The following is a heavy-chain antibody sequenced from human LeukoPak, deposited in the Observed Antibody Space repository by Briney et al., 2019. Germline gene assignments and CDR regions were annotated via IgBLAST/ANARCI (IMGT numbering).Heavy chain of an antibody. CDR1: GCTFTGYY. J-gene: IGHJ6*02. CDR2: INPNSGGT. D-gene: IGHD2-2*01. CDR3: AREVVVPAAMPESFYYYGMDV. V-gene: IGHV1-2*02. Sequence: GASVKVSCKASGCTFTGYYMHWVRQAPGQGLEWMGWINPNSGGTNYAQKFQGRVTMTRDTSISTAYMELSRLRSDDTAVYYCAREVVVPAAMPESFYYYGMDVWGQGTTVTVSS.